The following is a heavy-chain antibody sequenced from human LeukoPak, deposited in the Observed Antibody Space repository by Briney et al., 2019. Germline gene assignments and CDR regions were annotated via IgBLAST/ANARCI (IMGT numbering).Heavy chain of an antibody. CDR1: GGTFSSYA. CDR2: IIPIFGTA. J-gene: IGHJ5*02. V-gene: IGHV1-69*13. Sequence: SVTVSCKASGGTFSSYAISWVLQAPGQGLDCMGGIIPIFGTANYAQKFQGRVTITADESTSTAYMELSSLRSEDTAVYYCAMALVVPAAVQPNWIDPWGQGTLVNVSS. CDR3: AMALVVPAAVQPNWIDP. D-gene: IGHD2-2*01.